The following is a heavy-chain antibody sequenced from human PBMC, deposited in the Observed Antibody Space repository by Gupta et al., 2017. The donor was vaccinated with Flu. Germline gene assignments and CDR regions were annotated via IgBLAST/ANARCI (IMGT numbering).Heavy chain of an antibody. V-gene: IGHV4-34*01. Sequence: QVQLQQWGAGLLKPSETLSLTCAVYGGSFSGYYWSWIRQPPGKGLEWIGEIKHSGSNNYNPSLKSRVTISVDTSKNQFSLKRSSVTAAETAVYYCARRAGYGDDGSRAPHWYFDLWGRGTLVTVSS. D-gene: IGHD4-17*01. CDR3: ARRAGYGDDGSRAPHWYFDL. J-gene: IGHJ2*01. CDR2: IKHSGSN. CDR1: GGSFSGYY.